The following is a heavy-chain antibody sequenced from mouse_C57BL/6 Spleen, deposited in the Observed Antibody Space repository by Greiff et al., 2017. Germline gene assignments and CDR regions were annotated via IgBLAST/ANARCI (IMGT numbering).Heavy chain of an antibody. CDR2: IDPSDSYT. D-gene: IGHD2-12*01. CDR1: GYTFTSYW. CDR3: ARPRRGSYYFDY. Sequence: VQLQQSGAELVRPGTSVKLSCKASGYTFTSYWMHWVKQRPGQGLEWIGVIDPSDSYTNYNQKFKGKATLTVDTSSSTAYMQLSSLTSEDSAVYYCARPRRGSYYFDYWGQGTTLTVSS. V-gene: IGHV1-59*01. J-gene: IGHJ2*01.